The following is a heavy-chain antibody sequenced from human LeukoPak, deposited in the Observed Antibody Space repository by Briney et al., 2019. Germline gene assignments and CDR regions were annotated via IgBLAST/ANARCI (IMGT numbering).Heavy chain of an antibody. CDR3: ASTRPRGN. D-gene: IGHD3-10*01. J-gene: IGHJ4*02. CDR2: INHSGST. CDR1: GGSFSGYY. Sequence: SEXXSLTCAVYGGSFSGYYWSWLRQPPGKGLEWIGEINHSGSTNYNPSLKSGGTISVDTSKNQFSLNLSSVTAADTAVYYCASTRPRGNWGQGTLVTVSS. V-gene: IGHV4-34*01.